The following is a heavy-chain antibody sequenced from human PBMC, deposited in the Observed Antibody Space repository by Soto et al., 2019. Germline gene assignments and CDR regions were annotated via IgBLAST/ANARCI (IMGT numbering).Heavy chain of an antibody. CDR1: CFTLSTYG. D-gene: IGHD5-18*01. V-gene: IGHV1-18*01. Sequence: GGPVKVSCQASCFTLSTYGISWGRQAPGQRLEWMGWISAYNGNTNYAQKLQGRVTMTTDTSTSTAYMELRSLRSDDTAVYYCARGGYSYGDYYYYGMDVWGQGTTVTVSS. CDR3: ARGGYSYGDYYYYGMDV. J-gene: IGHJ6*02. CDR2: ISAYNGNT.